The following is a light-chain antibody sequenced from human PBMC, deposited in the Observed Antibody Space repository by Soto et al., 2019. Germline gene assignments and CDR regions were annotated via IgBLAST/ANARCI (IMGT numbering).Light chain of an antibody. J-gene: IGLJ2*01. CDR2: DVS. CDR3: STSGGNYITV. V-gene: IGLV2-11*01. CDR1: SSDVGTYNY. Sequence: QSALTQPRSVSGSPGQSVTISCTGTSSDVGTYNYVSWYQQHPGKAPKLMIYDVSQRPSGVPDRFCGSKSGNTASRTISGLQAVYESDYSCSTSGGNYITVFGVGTEPTVL.